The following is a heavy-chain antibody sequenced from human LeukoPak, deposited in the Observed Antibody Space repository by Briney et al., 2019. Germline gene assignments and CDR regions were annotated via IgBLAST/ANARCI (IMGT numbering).Heavy chain of an antibody. CDR2: IIPIFGTA. CDR3: ARAWGTLLKDWFDP. J-gene: IGHJ5*02. D-gene: IGHD3-16*01. CDR1: GGTFSSYA. V-gene: IGHV1-69*13. Sequence: ASVKVSCKASGGTFSSYAISWVRQAPGQGLEWMGGIIPIFGTANYAQKFQGRVTITADESTSTAHMELSSLRSEDTAVYYCARAWGTLLKDWFDPWGQGTLVTVSS.